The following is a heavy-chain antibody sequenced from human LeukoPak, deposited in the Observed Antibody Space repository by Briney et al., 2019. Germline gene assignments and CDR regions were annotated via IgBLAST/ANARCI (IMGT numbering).Heavy chain of an antibody. D-gene: IGHD6-13*01. CDR2: INPDSGGT. J-gene: IGHJ4*02. V-gene: IGHV1-2*02. CDR1: GYTFTGYY. Sequence: APVKVSCKASGYTFTGYYMHWVRQAPGQGLEWMGWINPDSGGTNYAQKFQGRVTMTRDTSISTAYMELSRLRSDDTAVYYCARGGAQYSSSCDYWGQGTLVTVSS. CDR3: ARGGAQYSSSCDY.